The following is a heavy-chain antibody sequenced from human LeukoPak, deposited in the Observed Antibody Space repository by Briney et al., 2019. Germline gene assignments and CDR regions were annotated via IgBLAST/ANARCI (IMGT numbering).Heavy chain of an antibody. CDR2: IKQDGSEK. CDR3: ARAAYDFWSGYSGVFDY. D-gene: IGHD3-3*01. CDR1: GFTFSSYW. Sequence: GGSLRLSCAASGFTFSSYWMSWVRQAPGKGLEWVANIKQDGSEKYYVDSVKGRFTISRDNAKNSLYLQMNSLRAEDTAVYYCARAAYDFWSGYSGVFDYWGQGTLVTVS. V-gene: IGHV3-7*01. J-gene: IGHJ4*02.